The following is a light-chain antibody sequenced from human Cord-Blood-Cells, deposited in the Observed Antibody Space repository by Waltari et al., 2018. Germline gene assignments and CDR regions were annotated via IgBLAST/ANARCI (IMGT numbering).Light chain of an antibody. Sequence: EIVMTQFPANLSVSPGDRDTLSCRASQSVSSNLAWYQQKPGQAPRHLIYGASTKATGSPARFSGSVSGTEFTLTISSLQSEDFAVYYCQQYNNWPPSTFGGGTKVEIK. J-gene: IGKJ4*01. CDR1: QSVSSN. CDR2: GAS. V-gene: IGKV3-15*01. CDR3: QQYNNWPPST.